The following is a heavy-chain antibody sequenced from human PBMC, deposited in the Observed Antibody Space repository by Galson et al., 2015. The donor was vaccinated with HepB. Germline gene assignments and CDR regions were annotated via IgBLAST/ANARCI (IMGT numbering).Heavy chain of an antibody. D-gene: IGHD6-19*01. J-gene: IGHJ2*01. CDR1: GFTFSSYW. CDR2: INSDGSST. V-gene: IGHV3-74*01. Sequence: SLRLSCAASGFTFSSYWMHWVRQAPGKGLVWVSRINSDGSSTSYADSVKGRFTISRDNAKNTLYLQMNSLRAEDTAVYYCARDGGGWYDYWYFDLWGRGTLVTVSS. CDR3: ARDGGGWYDYWYFDL.